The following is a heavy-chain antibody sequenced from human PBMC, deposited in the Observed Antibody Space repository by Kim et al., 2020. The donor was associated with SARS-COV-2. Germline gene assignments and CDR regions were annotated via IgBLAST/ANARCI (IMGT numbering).Heavy chain of an antibody. CDR3: AGIAAAGIYYGMDV. D-gene: IGHD6-13*01. J-gene: IGHJ6*02. V-gene: IGHV4-34*01. Sequence: NPSLKSRVTISVDTSKNQFSLKLSSVTAADTAVYYCAGIAAAGIYYGMDVWGQGTTVTVSS.